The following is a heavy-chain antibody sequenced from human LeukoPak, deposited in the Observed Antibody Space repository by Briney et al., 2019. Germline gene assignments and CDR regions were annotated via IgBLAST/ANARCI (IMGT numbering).Heavy chain of an antibody. J-gene: IGHJ4*02. CDR2: INPNSGGT. V-gene: IGHV1-2*02. CDR1: GYTFTGYY. CDR3: ARDLDTRNYVDY. Sequence: ASVMVSCKASGYTFTGYYMHWVRQAPGQGLEWMGWINPNSGGTNYAQKFQGRVTMTRDTSISTAYMELSRLRSDDTAVYYCARDLDTRNYVDYWGQGTLVTVSS. D-gene: IGHD5-18*01.